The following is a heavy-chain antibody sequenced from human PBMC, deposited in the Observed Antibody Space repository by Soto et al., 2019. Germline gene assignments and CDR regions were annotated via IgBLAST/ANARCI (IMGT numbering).Heavy chain of an antibody. V-gene: IGHV4-34*01. Sequence: WETLSLTCAVYGGSLSGYYWTWIRQPPGKGLEWIGEITHSGSTNYNPSLKSRVTISVDTSKNQFSLNLNSVTAADTAVYYCARSSVRGWSYWGQVTLVTVSS. D-gene: IGHD3-10*02. CDR1: GGSLSGYY. CDR3: ARSSVRGWSY. J-gene: IGHJ4*02. CDR2: ITHSGST.